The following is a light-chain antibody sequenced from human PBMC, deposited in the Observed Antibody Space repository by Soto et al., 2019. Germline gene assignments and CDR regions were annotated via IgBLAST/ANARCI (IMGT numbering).Light chain of an antibody. CDR2: AAS. CDR3: QQYNSYSGYT. Sequence: DIQMTHSPSSVSASVGDRVTITCRASQGISNWLAWYQQKPGKAPKFLIYAASSLQSGVPSRFSGSRSGTDFTLTISSLQPEDFATYYCQQYNSYSGYTFGQGTKLEIK. J-gene: IGKJ2*01. CDR1: QGISNW. V-gene: IGKV1D-16*01.